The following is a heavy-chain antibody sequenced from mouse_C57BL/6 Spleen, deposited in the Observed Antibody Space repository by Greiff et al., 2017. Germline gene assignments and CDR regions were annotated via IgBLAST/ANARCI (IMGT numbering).Heavy chain of an antibody. Sequence: EVKVIESGGGLVKPGGSLKFSCAASGFTFSDYGMHWVRQAPEKGLEWVAYISRGSSTIYYADTVKGRFTISRDNAKNTLFLQMTSLRSEDTAMYYCAICYGYAWFADWGQGTLVTVSA. V-gene: IGHV5-17*01. D-gene: IGHD2-2*01. CDR3: AICYGYAWFAD. CDR2: ISRGSSTI. CDR1: GFTFSDYG. J-gene: IGHJ3*01.